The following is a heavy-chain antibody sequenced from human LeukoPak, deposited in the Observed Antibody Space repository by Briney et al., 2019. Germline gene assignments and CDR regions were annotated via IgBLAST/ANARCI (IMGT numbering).Heavy chain of an antibody. CDR2: ISSDSNYI. J-gene: IGHJ3*02. D-gene: IGHD2-2*01. V-gene: IGHV3-21*01. Sequence: GGSLRLSCAASGLTFSSYSMNWVRQAPGKGLEWVSSISSDSNYIFYADSVQGRFTISRDNAENSLFLQMNSLRAEDTAVYYCASRYCTSTNCYAFDIWGQGTMVTVSS. CDR1: GLTFSSYS. CDR3: ASRYCTSTNCYAFDI.